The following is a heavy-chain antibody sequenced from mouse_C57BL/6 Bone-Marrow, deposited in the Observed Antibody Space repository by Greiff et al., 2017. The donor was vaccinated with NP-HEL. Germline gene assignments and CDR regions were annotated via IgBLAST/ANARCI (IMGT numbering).Heavy chain of an antibody. CDR3: ARIPYYGSSYPWWYFDV. CDR2: IWWDDDK. CDR1: GFSLSTFGMG. Sequence: QVPLKVSGPGLLQPSQTLSLTCSFSGFSLSTFGMGVGWIRQPSGKGLVWLAHIWWDDDKYYNPALKSRLTISKDTSKNQVFLKIANVDTADTATYYCARIPYYGSSYPWWYFDVWGTGTTVTVSS. D-gene: IGHD1-1*01. J-gene: IGHJ1*03. V-gene: IGHV8-8*01.